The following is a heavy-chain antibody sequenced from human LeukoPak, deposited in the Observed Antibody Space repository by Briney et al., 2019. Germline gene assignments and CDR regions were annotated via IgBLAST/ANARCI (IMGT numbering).Heavy chain of an antibody. Sequence: ASVKVSCKASGYTFTGYYMHWVRQAPGQGLEWMGRINPNSGGTNYAQKFQGRVTMTRDTSISTAYMELSRLRSDDTAVYYCARGLQVGATRWDYWGQGTLVTVSS. J-gene: IGHJ4*02. D-gene: IGHD1-26*01. V-gene: IGHV1-2*06. CDR2: INPNSGGT. CDR3: ARGLQVGATRWDY. CDR1: GYTFTGYY.